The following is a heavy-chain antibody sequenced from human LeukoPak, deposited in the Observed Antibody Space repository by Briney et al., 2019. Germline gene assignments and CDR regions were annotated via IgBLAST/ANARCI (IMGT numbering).Heavy chain of an antibody. CDR3: TSGGYAFDI. CDR1: GFIFSNAW. J-gene: IGHJ3*02. V-gene: IGHV3-15*01. Sequence: GGSLRLSCVGSGFIFSNAWMNWVRQTPGKGLEWVGRIKSKTTGGTIDYAAPVKGRFTISRDDSKNTLFLQMDSLQTEDTAVYYCTSGGYAFDIWGQGTMVTVSS. CDR2: IKSKTTGGTI. D-gene: IGHD2-15*01.